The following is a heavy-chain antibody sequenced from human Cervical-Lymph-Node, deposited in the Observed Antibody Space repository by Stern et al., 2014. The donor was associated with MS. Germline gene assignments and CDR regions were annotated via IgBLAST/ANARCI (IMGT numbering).Heavy chain of an antibody. D-gene: IGHD6-13*01. J-gene: IGHJ4*02. V-gene: IGHV4-34*01. Sequence: QLQQWGAGLLKPSETLSLTCAVYGGSFSGYYWSWIRQPPGKGLEWIGEINHSGSTNYNPSLKSRVTISVDTSKNQFSLKLSSVTAADTAVYYCASSSWYDYWGQGTLVTVSS. CDR3: ASSSWYDY. CDR2: INHSGST. CDR1: GGSFSGYY.